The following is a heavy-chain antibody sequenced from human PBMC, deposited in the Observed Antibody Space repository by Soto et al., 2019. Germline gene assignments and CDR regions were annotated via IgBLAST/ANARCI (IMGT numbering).Heavy chain of an antibody. J-gene: IGHJ4*02. Sequence: QVQLQESGPGLVKPSETLSLTCTVSGGSISRYYWSWIRQPPAKGLEWIWFIYYSGSSSYNPSLKIRVTISVDTSKNQFSLKLNSVSAADTAVYYCARYSGTYYVYWGQGILVTVAS. V-gene: IGHV4-59*01. D-gene: IGHD1-26*01. CDR2: IYYSGSS. CDR1: GGSISRYY. CDR3: ARYSGTYYVY.